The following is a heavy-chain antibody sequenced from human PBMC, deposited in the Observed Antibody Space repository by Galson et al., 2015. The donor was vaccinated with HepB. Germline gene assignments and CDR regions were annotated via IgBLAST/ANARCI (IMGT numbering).Heavy chain of an antibody. V-gene: IGHV3-21*01. D-gene: IGHD3-9*01. CDR1: GFTFSSYS. J-gene: IGHJ6*02. CDR3: ARDPPRGDWYYYGMDV. Sequence: SLRLSCAASGFTFSSYSMNWVRQAPGKGLEWVSSISSSSSYIYYADSVKGRFTISRDNAKNSLYLQMNSLRAEDTAVYYCARDPPRGDWYYYGMDVWGRGTTVTVSS. CDR2: ISSSSSYI.